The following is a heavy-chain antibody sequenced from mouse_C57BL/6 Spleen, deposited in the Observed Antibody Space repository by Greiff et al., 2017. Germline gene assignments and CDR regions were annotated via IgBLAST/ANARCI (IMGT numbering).Heavy chain of an antibody. CDR1: GYAISSYW. J-gene: IGHJ3*01. Sequence: QVQLQQSGAELVKPGASVKISCKASGYAISSYWMNWVKQRPGKGLEWIGQIYPGDGDTNYNGKFKGKATLTADKSSSTAYMQLSSLTSEDSAVXFCARGSYGSSPWFAYWGQGTLVTVSA. D-gene: IGHD1-1*01. CDR2: IYPGDGDT. CDR3: ARGSYGSSPWFAY. V-gene: IGHV1-80*01.